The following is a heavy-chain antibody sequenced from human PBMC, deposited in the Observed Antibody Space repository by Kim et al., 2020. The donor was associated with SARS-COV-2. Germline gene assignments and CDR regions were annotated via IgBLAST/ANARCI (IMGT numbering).Heavy chain of an antibody. D-gene: IGHD4-17*01. CDR3: ARLTTTVTTSDAFDI. V-gene: IGHV4-39*01. Sequence: PYLKSRVTISVDKSKNQFSLKLSSVTAADTAVYYCARLTTTVTTSDAFDIWGQGTMVTVSS. J-gene: IGHJ3*02.